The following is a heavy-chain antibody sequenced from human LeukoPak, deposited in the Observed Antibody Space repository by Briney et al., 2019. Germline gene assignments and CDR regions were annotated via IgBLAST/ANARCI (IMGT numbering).Heavy chain of an antibody. CDR1: GGSISSYY. J-gene: IGHJ4*02. CDR3: ARVLSGSSKVFDY. CDR2: IYYSGST. Sequence: SETLSLTCNVSGGSISSYYWSWIRQPPGKGLEWIGDIYYSGSTNYDPSLKSRVTISVDRSKNQFSLKVGSVTAADTAVYYCARVLSGSSKVFDYWGQGTLVTVSS. V-gene: IGHV4-59*01. D-gene: IGHD6-6*01.